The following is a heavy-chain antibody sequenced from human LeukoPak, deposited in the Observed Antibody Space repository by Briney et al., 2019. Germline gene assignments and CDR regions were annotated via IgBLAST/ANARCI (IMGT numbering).Heavy chain of an antibody. CDR3: ARGRLYGSYI. Sequence: GGSLRLSCAASGFTFSSYWMTWVRQAPGKGLEWVANIKQDGSEKYYVDSVKGRFTISRDNTKYSLYLQMNSLRAEDTAVYYCARGRLYGSYIWGQGTMVTVSS. CDR2: IKQDGSEK. D-gene: IGHD3-10*01. V-gene: IGHV3-7*01. CDR1: GFTFSSYW. J-gene: IGHJ3*02.